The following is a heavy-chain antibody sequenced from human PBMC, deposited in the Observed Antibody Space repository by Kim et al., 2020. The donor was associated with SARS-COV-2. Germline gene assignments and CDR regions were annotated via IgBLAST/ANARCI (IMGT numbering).Heavy chain of an antibody. CDR2: IGGSGAST. Sequence: GGSLRLSCAASGFTFSSFTMSWVRQAPGKGLEWVSIIGGSGASTYYADSVKGRFTISRDNSKNTLYLQMNSLRAEDTAVYYCARRLGKGMDVWGQGTTVT. D-gene: IGHD3-10*01. V-gene: IGHV3-23*01. CDR3: ARRLGKGMDV. J-gene: IGHJ6*02. CDR1: GFTFSSFT.